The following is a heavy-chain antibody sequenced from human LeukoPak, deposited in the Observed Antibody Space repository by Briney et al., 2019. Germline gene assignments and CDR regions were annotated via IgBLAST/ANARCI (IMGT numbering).Heavy chain of an antibody. J-gene: IGHJ4*02. CDR2: IWYDGSN. Sequence: GGSLRLSCAASGFSFSSFGMHWVRQAPDKGLEWVALIWYDGSNYYVDSVKGRFTISRDNSKNTLYLQMNSLRAEDTAVYYCAREVRDSSLYYFDCWGQGTLVTVSS. CDR3: AREVRDSSLYYFDC. CDR1: GFSFSSFG. V-gene: IGHV3-33*01. D-gene: IGHD2-21*02.